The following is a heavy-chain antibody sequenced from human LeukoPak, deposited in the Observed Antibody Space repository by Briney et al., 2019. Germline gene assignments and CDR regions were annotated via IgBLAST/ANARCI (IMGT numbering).Heavy chain of an antibody. CDR2: INPSGGST. V-gene: IGHV1-46*01. CDR1: GDTFTAYH. J-gene: IGHJ3*02. Sequence: GASVKVSCKSSGDTFTAYHIHWVRQAPGQGLEWMGIINPSGGSTSYAEKFQGRVTMTRDTSTSTVYMELSSLRSEDTAMYYCARDMFNGYYLGAFDIWGQGTLVTVSS. D-gene: IGHD3-22*01. CDR3: ARDMFNGYYLGAFDI.